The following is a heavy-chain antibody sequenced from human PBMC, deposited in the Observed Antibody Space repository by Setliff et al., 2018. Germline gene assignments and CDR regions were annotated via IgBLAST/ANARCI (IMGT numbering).Heavy chain of an antibody. Sequence: GALRLSCATSGFAFGGHGMNWVRQAPGKGLEWLSYISSTSSTIFYADSVKGRFTISRDNAKNSLFLQMNNLRAEDTALYYCASSSGWIPWIQHWGPGTLVTVSS. CDR2: ISSTSSTI. CDR3: ASSSGWIPWIQH. J-gene: IGHJ1*01. D-gene: IGHD5-18*01. V-gene: IGHV3-48*04. CDR1: GFAFGGHG.